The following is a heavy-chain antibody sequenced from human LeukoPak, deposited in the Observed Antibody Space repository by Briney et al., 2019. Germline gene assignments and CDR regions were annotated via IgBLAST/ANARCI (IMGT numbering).Heavy chain of an antibody. CDR3: ARAKRNGFDI. Sequence: GGSLRLSCEASGFTFSNYSMNWVRQAPGKGLEWVSYIRSSSSTIYYADSVKGRFTISRDNAKNSLYLQMNSLRAEDTAVYYCARAKRNGFDIWGQGTMVTVSS. CDR2: IRSSSSTI. CDR1: GFTFSNYS. J-gene: IGHJ3*02. V-gene: IGHV3-48*01.